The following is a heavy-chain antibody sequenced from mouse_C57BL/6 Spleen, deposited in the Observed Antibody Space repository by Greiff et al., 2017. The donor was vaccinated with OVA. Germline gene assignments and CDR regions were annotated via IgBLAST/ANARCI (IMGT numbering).Heavy chain of an antibody. Sequence: VKLQQPGAELVRPGSSVKLSCKASGYTFTSYWMHWVKQRPIQGLEWIGNIDPSDSETHYNQKFKDKATLTVDKSSSTAYMQLSSLTSEDSAVYYCARSFYYSNYFYYAMDYWGQGTSVTVSS. CDR3: ARSFYYSNYFYYAMDY. V-gene: IGHV1-52*01. CDR2: IDPSDSET. CDR1: GYTFTSYW. D-gene: IGHD2-5*01. J-gene: IGHJ4*01.